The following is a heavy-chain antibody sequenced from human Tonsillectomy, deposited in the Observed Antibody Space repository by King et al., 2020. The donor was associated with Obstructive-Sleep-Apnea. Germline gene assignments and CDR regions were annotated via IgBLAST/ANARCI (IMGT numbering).Heavy chain of an antibody. CDR3: ARARQYSSSWYVGNWFDP. V-gene: IGHV4-38-2*02. CDR1: GYSISSGYY. D-gene: IGHD6-13*01. J-gene: IGHJ5*02. Sequence: VQLQESGPGLVKPSETLSLTCTVSGYSISSGYYWGWIRQPPGKGLEWIGSIYHSGSTYYNPSLKSRVTISVDTSKNQFSLKLSSVTAADTSVYYFARARQYSSSWYVGNWFDPWGQGTLVTVSS. CDR2: IYHSGST.